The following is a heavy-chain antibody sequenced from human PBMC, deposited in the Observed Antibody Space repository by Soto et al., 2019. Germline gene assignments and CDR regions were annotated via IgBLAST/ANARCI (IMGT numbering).Heavy chain of an antibody. CDR2: ISYDGSNK. V-gene: IGHV3-30-3*01. CDR3: ARDLLVGATNWFDP. CDR1: GFTFSSYA. J-gene: IGHJ5*02. Sequence: GESLRLSCAASGFTFSSYAMHWVRQAPGKGLEWVAVISYDGSNKYYADSVKGRFTISRDNSKNTLYLQMNSLRAEDTAVYYCARDLLVGATNWFDPWGQGTLVTVSS. D-gene: IGHD1-26*01.